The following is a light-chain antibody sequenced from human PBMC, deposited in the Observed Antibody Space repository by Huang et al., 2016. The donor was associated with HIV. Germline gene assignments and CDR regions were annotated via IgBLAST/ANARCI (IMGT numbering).Light chain of an antibody. V-gene: IGKV4-1*01. Sequence: DIVMTQSPDSLAVSLGERADINCKSSQSVLYSSNNKNDLALYQQKPGQSPTVLIDWAATREPGVPERFSGSGSGTDFTLTISSLQAEDVAVYYCQQYFSTSLTFGGGTKVEIK. J-gene: IGKJ4*01. CDR1: QSVLYSSNNKND. CDR2: WAA. CDR3: QQYFSTSLT.